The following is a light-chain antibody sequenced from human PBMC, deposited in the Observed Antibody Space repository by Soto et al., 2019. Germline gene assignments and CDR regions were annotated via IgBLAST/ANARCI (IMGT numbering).Light chain of an antibody. CDR2: GNS. CDR1: SSNIGAGYD. V-gene: IGLV1-40*01. CDR3: QSYDSSLSGHVV. J-gene: IGLJ2*01. Sequence: QLVLTQPPSVSEAPGQRVTISCTGSSSNIGAGYDVHWYQQLPGTAPKLLIYGNSNRPSGVPDRFSGSKSGTSASLAITGLQAEDEADYYCQSYDSSLSGHVVFGGGTKVTVL.